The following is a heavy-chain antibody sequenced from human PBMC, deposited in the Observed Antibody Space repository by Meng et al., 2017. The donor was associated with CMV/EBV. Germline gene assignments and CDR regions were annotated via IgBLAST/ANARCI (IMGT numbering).Heavy chain of an antibody. Sequence: GGSLRLSCVVSGLTVSSTYMSWIRQAPGKGLEWVSYISSSGSTIYYADSVKGRFTISRDNAKNSLYLQMNSLRAEDTAVYYCARGRRGYSGYDFYDYWGQGTLVTVSS. CDR1: GLTVSSTY. V-gene: IGHV3-11*01. CDR2: ISSSGSTI. CDR3: ARGRRGYSGYDFYDY. J-gene: IGHJ4*02. D-gene: IGHD5-12*01.